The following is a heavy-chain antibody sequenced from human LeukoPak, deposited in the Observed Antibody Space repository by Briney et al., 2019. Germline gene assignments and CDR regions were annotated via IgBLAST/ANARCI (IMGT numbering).Heavy chain of an antibody. CDR2: MNPNTGNT. CDR1: GYTFTSYD. V-gene: IGHV1-8*01. J-gene: IGHJ5*02. CDR3: ARVGSSWYHYFDP. Sequence: ASVKVSCKASGYTFTSYDINWVRQATGQGLEWMGWMNPNTGNTAYAQKFQGRVTMTRNTSTRTAYMELNSLTSDDTAVYYCARVGSSWYHYFDPWGQGTLVTVSS. D-gene: IGHD6-13*01.